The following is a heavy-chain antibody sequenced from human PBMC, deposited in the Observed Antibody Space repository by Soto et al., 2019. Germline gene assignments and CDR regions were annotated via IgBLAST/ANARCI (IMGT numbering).Heavy chain of an antibody. D-gene: IGHD1-26*01. CDR2: ISYDGSNK. Sequence: QVQLVESGGGVVQPGRSLRLSCAASGFTFSSYGMHWVRQAPGKGLEWVAVISYDGSNKYYADSVKGRFTISRDNSKNPLYLQMNSLRAEDTAVYYCAKGPPGLVGAGSFDLWGRGTLVTVSS. CDR1: GFTFSSYG. V-gene: IGHV3-30*18. CDR3: AKGPPGLVGAGSFDL. J-gene: IGHJ2*01.